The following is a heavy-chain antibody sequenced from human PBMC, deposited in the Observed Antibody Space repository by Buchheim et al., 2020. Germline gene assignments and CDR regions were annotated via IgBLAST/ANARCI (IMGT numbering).Heavy chain of an antibody. CDR3: ARDGGYYYGSGSYNNWFDP. CDR2: IYYSGST. V-gene: IGHV4-39*07. J-gene: IGHJ5*02. CDR1: VGSICSSSYY. D-gene: IGHD3-10*01. Sequence: QLQLQESGPGLVKPSETLSLTCTVSVGSICSSSYYCGWIRQPPGKVLEWIGSIYYSGSTYYNPSLKSRVTIPVDTSQNQFSLKLGSVTAADTAVYYCARDGGYYYGSGSYNNWFDPWGQGTL.